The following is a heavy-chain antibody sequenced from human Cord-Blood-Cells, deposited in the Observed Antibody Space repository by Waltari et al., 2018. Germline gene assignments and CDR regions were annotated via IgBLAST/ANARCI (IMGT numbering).Heavy chain of an antibody. Sequence: QVQLQESGPGLVKPSETLSLTCTVSGGSISSYYWSWIRQPAGKGLGWIGRIYTSGRTNYNPSLKSRVTMSVDTSKNQFSLKLSSVTAADTAVYYCARDWGIAAAGTWVGYYMDVWGKGTTVTVSS. CDR1: GGSISSYY. CDR3: ARDWGIAAAGTWVGYYMDV. D-gene: IGHD6-13*01. V-gene: IGHV4-4*07. CDR2: IYTSGRT. J-gene: IGHJ6*03.